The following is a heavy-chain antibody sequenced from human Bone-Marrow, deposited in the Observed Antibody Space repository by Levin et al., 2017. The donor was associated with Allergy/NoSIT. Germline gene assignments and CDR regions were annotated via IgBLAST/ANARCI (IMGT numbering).Heavy chain of an antibody. CDR2: ISLFTANP. V-gene: IGHV1-18*04. D-gene: IGHD5-12*01. CDR3: AYRVLRNGYGPSLIY. Sequence: PRASVKVSCKASGSTSRADGIDWVRQAPGQGLEWMGWISLFTANPQYGNKFQGRVTMTTDTMELTSLGSDDTAVYYCAYRVLRNGYGPSLIYWGQGTLVTVSS. J-gene: IGHJ4*02. CDR1: GSTSRADG.